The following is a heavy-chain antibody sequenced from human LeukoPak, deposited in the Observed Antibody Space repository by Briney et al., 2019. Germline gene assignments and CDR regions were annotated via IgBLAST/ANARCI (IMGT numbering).Heavy chain of an antibody. V-gene: IGHV3-49*04. J-gene: IGHJ6*02. D-gene: IGHD3-10*02. CDR2: IRSKAYGGTT. Sequence: GGSLRLSCTASGFTFGDYAMSWVRQAPGKGLEWVGFIRSKAYGGTTEYAASVKGRFTISRDDSKSIAYLQMNSLKTEDTAAYYCTRGLGSGSYYYYYYYGMDVWGQGTTVTVSS. CDR1: GFTFGDYA. CDR3: TRGLGSGSYYYYYYYGMDV.